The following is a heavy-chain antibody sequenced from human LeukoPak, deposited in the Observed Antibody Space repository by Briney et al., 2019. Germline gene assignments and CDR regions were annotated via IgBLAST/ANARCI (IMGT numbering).Heavy chain of an antibody. CDR2: IIPIFGTA. V-gene: IGHV1-69*06. CDR1: GGTFSSYA. CDR3: ARDHYDILTGHNRYYFDY. Sequence: ASVKVSCKASGGTFSSYAISWVRQAPGQGLEWMGGIIPIFGTANYAQKFQGRVTITADKSTSTAYMELSSLRSEDTAVYYCARDHYDILTGHNRYYFDYWGQGTLVTASS. D-gene: IGHD3-9*01. J-gene: IGHJ4*02.